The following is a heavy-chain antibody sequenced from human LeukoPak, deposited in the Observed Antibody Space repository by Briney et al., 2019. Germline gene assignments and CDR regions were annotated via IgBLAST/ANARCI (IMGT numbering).Heavy chain of an antibody. D-gene: IGHD3-16*01. Sequence: GESLTLSCVASGFIFSNNAMNWVRQAPGKGLEWVAAVYGGGDTKYYADSVKGRFTISRDNSKNTVYLQMNSLKAEDTALYYCAETAMIKIIIKSYPEGLHYWGQGTLVTVSS. CDR3: AETAMIKIIIKSYPEGLHY. V-gene: IGHV3-23*01. CDR2: VYGGGDTK. CDR1: GFIFSNNA. J-gene: IGHJ4*02.